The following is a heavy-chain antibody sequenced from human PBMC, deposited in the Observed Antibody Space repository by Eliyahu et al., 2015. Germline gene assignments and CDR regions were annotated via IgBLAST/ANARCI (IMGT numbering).Heavy chain of an antibody. J-gene: IGHJ4*02. CDR3: ARHATGYFDN. CDR1: GFTFNIYW. CDR2: IKQDGSEQ. V-gene: IGHV3-7*01. D-gene: IGHD2-15*01. Sequence: EVQLVESGGDLVQPGGSXRLSCASSGFTFNIYWISWVRQAPGKGLELVANIKQDGSEQYSVESVKGRFTVSRDNARNSVFLQMNSLRAEDTAVYYCARHATGYFDNWGQGTLVTVSS.